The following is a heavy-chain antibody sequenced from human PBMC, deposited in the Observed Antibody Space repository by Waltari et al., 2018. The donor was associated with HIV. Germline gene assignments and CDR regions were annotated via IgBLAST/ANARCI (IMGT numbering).Heavy chain of an antibody. CDR1: GGSFSGYY. Sequence: QVQLQQWGAGLLKPSETLSLTCAVYGGSFSGYYWSWIRQPPGKGLEWIVEINHSGSTNYNPSLKSRVTISVDTSKNQFSLKLSSVTAADTAVYYCARWVYIVVVPAASNWFDPWGQGTLVTVSS. V-gene: IGHV4-34*01. J-gene: IGHJ5*02. D-gene: IGHD2-2*01. CDR2: INHSGST. CDR3: ARWVYIVVVPAASNWFDP.